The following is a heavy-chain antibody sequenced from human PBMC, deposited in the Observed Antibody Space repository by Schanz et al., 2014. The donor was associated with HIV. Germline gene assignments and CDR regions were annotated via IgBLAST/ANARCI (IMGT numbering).Heavy chain of an antibody. CDR1: GFTLHNFG. Sequence: VQLVESGGGVVQPGRSLRLSCAASGFTLHNFGMHWVRQGPGKGVGRVEAISNDGRKKYYADSVKGRFTISRDNSKNTLYLQMNSLRAEDTAVYYCAKDRTWDYYDSSGYPYYFDYWGQGTLVTVSS. D-gene: IGHD3-22*01. J-gene: IGHJ4*02. V-gene: IGHV3-30*18. CDR2: ISNDGRKK. CDR3: AKDRTWDYYDSSGYPYYFDY.